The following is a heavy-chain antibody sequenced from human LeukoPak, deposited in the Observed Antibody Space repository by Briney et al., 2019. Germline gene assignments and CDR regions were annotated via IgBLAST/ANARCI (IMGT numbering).Heavy chain of an antibody. D-gene: IGHD3-9*01. Sequence: PSETLSLTCTVSGYSISNGYYWSWIRQPPGKGLEWIGEINHSGSTNYNPSLKSRVTISVDTSKNQFSLKLSSVTAADTAVYYCARQMYDILTGYYKRDNWFDPWGQGTLVTVSS. CDR2: INHSGST. J-gene: IGHJ5*02. CDR3: ARQMYDILTGYYKRDNWFDP. V-gene: IGHV4-34*01. CDR1: GYSISNGYY.